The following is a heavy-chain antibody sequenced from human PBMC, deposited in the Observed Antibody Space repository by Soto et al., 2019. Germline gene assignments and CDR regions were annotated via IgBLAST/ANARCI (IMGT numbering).Heavy chain of an antibody. J-gene: IGHJ4*02. CDR3: AGVSSWSCFDY. CDR2: INPSGGST. Sequence: QVQLVQSGAEVKKPGASVKVSCKASGYTFTSYYMHWVRQAPGQGLEWMGIINPSGGSTTYAQKFKGRVTMTRDTSTSTVYMELSSLRSEDTAVYYCAGVSSWSCFDYWGQGTLVTVSS. CDR1: GYTFTSYY. D-gene: IGHD6-13*01. V-gene: IGHV1-46*01.